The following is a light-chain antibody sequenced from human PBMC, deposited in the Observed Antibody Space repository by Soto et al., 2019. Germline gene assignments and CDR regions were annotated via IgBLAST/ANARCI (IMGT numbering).Light chain of an antibody. Sequence: QSALTQPASVSGSPGQSITISCTGTSNDVGGYNYVSWYQQHPGKAPKLLIYGVIDRPSGVSNRFSGPKSGNAASLTISGLQAEDEGDYYCSSYTSSYTWVFGGGTKLTVL. CDR1: SNDVGGYNY. CDR2: GVI. V-gene: IGLV2-14*03. J-gene: IGLJ3*02. CDR3: SSYTSSYTWV.